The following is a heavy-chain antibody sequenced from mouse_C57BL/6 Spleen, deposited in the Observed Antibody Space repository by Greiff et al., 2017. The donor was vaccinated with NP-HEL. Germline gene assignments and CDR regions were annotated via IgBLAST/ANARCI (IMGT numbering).Heavy chain of an antibody. J-gene: IGHJ3*01. CDR3: ARPNYYGSSSFAY. D-gene: IGHD1-1*01. CDR2: INPNNGCT. CDR1: GYTFTNYN. Sequence: EVQLQQSGPELVKPGASVKIPCKASGYTFTNYNMDWVKQSHGKSLEWIGDINPNNGCTIYNQKFKGKATLTVDKSSSTAYMELRSLTSEDTAVYYCARPNYYGSSSFAYWGQGTLVTVSA. V-gene: IGHV1-18*01.